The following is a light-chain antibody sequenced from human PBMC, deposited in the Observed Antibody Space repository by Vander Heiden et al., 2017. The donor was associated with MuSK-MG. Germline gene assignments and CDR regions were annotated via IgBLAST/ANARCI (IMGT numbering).Light chain of an antibody. V-gene: IGKV1-39*01. CDR1: RTISNY. CDR2: GAS. CDR3: QQSYGAPVT. J-gene: IGKJ2*01. Sequence: IHLTHSPSSLSASVGDRVTITCRASRTISNYLNWYQQRPGKPPKLLIYGASNLQSGVPSRFSGSRSGTDFTLTISSLQPEDFATYYCQQSYGAPVTFGQGTKLEIK.